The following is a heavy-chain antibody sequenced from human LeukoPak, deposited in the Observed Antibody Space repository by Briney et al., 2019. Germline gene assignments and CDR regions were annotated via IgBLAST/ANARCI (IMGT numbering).Heavy chain of an antibody. CDR1: GYTFTSYD. CDR2: MNPNSGNT. CDR3: ARVDFWSGYYTRGDY. V-gene: IGHV1-8*01. D-gene: IGHD3-3*01. J-gene: IGHJ4*02. Sequence: ASVKVSCKASGYTFTSYDINWVRQAPGQGLEWMGWMNPNSGNTGYAQKFQGRVTMTRNTSISTAYMELSSLRSEDTAVYYCARVDFWSGYYTRGDYWGQGTLVTVSS.